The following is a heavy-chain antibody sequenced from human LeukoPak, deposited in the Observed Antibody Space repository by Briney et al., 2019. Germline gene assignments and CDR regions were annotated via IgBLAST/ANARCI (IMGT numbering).Heavy chain of an antibody. Sequence: ASVKVSCKASGYTFTGYYMHWVRQAPGQGLEWMGWIKPNNGGTNYAQKFQGRVTMTRDTSISTAYIELSRLTSDDTAVYYCARSIVGATAFDYWGQGTLVTVSS. J-gene: IGHJ4*02. CDR1: GYTFTGYY. D-gene: IGHD1-26*01. CDR2: IKPNNGGT. CDR3: ARSIVGATAFDY. V-gene: IGHV1-2*02.